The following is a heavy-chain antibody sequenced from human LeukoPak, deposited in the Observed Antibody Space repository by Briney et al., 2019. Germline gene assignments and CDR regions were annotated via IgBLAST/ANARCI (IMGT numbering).Heavy chain of an antibody. D-gene: IGHD2-2*01. CDR2: ISSSGTTI. Sequence: GGSLRLSCAASGFTFSSYEMNWVRQAPGKGLQWVSDISSSGTTIYYADSVKGRFTISRDNAKNSLYLQMNSLRAEDTAVYYCARKYCSTTSCLFDNWGQGTLVTVSS. CDR3: ARKYCSTTSCLFDN. J-gene: IGHJ4*02. CDR1: GFTFSSYE. V-gene: IGHV3-48*03.